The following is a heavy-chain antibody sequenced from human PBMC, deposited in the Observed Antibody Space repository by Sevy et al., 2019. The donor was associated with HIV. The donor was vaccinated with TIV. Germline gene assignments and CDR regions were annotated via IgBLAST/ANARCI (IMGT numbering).Heavy chain of an antibody. CDR3: AGENAWGRGYS. J-gene: IGHJ4*02. Sequence: SETLSLTCTVSGGSITTLYWNWIRQPPGKGLEWIANIYYNGHINYNPSFKSRVTLSLDTSNNQFSLRLSSVTAADTAMYYCAGENAWGRGYSWGQGTLVTDSS. V-gene: IGHV4-59*08. CDR1: GGSITTLY. CDR2: IYYNGHI. D-gene: IGHD1-26*01.